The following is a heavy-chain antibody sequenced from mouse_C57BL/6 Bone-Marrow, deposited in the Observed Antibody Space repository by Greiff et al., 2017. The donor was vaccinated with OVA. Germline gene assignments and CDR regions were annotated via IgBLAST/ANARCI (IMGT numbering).Heavy chain of an antibody. V-gene: IGHV1-18*01. J-gene: IGHJ1*03. CDR1: GYTFTDYN. CDR2: INPNNGGP. Sequence: SGPELVKPGASVKIPCKASGYTFTDYNMDWVKQSHGKSLEWIGDINPNNGGPNSNQKFKGKATLTVDKSYSTAYMELRSLTSEDTAVYYCARSEWLLLCWYFDVWGTGTTVTVSS. D-gene: IGHD2-3*01. CDR3: ARSEWLLLCWYFDV.